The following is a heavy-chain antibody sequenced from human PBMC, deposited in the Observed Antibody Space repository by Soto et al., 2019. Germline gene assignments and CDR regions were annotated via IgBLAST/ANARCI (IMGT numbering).Heavy chain of an antibody. Sequence: QVQLVQSGAEVKKPGASVKVSRKASGYTFTSYGISWVRQAPGQGLEWMGWISAYNGNTNYAQKLQGRVTMTTDTSTSTAYMELRSLRADDTAVYYCARDPVRFLEWLPPNYYGMDVCGQGTTVTVSS. CDR1: GYTFTSYG. CDR3: ARDPVRFLEWLPPNYYGMDV. V-gene: IGHV1-18*04. D-gene: IGHD3-3*01. J-gene: IGHJ6*02. CDR2: ISAYNGNT.